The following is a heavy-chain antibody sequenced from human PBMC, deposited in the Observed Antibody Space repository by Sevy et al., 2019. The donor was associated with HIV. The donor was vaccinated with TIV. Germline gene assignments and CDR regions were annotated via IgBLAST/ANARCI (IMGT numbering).Heavy chain of an antibody. Sequence: GGSLRLSCAASGFTFSSYAMHWVRQAPGKGLEWVAVISYDGSNKYYADSVKGRFTISRDNSKNTLYLQMNSLRAEDTAVYYCARAYYYDSSVEYWGQGALVTVSS. CDR3: ARAYYYDSSVEY. CDR2: ISYDGSNK. CDR1: GFTFSSYA. V-gene: IGHV3-30-3*01. J-gene: IGHJ4*02. D-gene: IGHD3-22*01.